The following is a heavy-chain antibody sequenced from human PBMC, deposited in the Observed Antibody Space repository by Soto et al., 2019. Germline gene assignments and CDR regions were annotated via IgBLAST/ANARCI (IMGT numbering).Heavy chain of an antibody. CDR1: GGTFSSHV. Sequence: QVQLVQSGAEVKKPGSSVKVSCKASGGTFSSHVFNWVRQAPGQGREWMGGIMPIIGTANYAQKCQGRVTITADESTSTAYMELSSLRAEDTDVYYCARDLEFRDGNISHLDYWGQGTLVTVSS. D-gene: IGHD3-10*01. CDR3: ARDLEFRDGNISHLDY. V-gene: IGHV1-69*01. CDR2: IMPIIGTA. J-gene: IGHJ4*02.